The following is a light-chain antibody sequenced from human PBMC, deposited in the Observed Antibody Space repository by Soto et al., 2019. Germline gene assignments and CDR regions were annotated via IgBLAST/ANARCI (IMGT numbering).Light chain of an antibody. V-gene: IGLV2-14*01. Sequence: QSVLTQPASVSGSPGQSITISCAGTSSDIGAYNFVSWYQQRPGKAPKLMIFAVSDRPSGVSDRFSGSKSGYTASLTISGLQADDEAEYYCNSRTSSGSSVFGGGTKLTVL. CDR2: AVS. CDR1: SSDIGAYNF. J-gene: IGLJ2*01. CDR3: NSRTSSGSSV.